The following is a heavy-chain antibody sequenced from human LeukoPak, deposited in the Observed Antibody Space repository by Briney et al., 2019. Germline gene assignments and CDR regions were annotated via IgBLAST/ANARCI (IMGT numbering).Heavy chain of an antibody. V-gene: IGHV4-61*01. CDR3: ARDNYYGGAFDV. Sequence: SETLSLTCTVSGGSVSSGSYYWSWIRQPPGKGLEWIAYVYYSGSTNYNPSLKSRVTISLDASKNQFSLKLSSVTAADAAVYYCARDNYYGGAFDVWGQGTMVTVSS. CDR2: VYYSGST. D-gene: IGHD3-10*01. J-gene: IGHJ3*01. CDR1: GGSVSSGSYY.